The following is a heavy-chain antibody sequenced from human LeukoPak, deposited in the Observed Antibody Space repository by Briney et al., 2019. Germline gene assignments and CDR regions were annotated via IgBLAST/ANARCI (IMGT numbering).Heavy chain of an antibody. D-gene: IGHD5-24*01. CDR3: ARGQMATIEDAFDI. CDR2: IYYSGST. V-gene: IGHV4-59*11. J-gene: IGHJ3*02. Sequence: AETLSLTCTASGGSISSHYWSWIRQSPGKGLEWIGYIYYSGSTNYNPSLKSRVTISVDTSKNQFSLKLSSVTAADTAVYYCARGQMATIEDAFDIWGQGTMVTVSS. CDR1: GGSISSHY.